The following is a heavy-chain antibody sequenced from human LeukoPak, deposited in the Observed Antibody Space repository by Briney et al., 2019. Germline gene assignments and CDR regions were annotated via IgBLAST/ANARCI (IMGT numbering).Heavy chain of an antibody. D-gene: IGHD3-10*01. J-gene: IGHJ4*02. CDR3: ARVLVRGVIGGFDY. V-gene: IGHV4-34*01. Sequence: SETLSLTCAVYGGSFSRYYWSWIRQPPGKGLEGIGEINHSGSTNYNPSLKSQVTISVDTSKNQFSLKLSSVTAADTAVYYCARVLVRGVIGGFDYWGQGTLVTVSS. CDR1: GGSFSRYY. CDR2: INHSGST.